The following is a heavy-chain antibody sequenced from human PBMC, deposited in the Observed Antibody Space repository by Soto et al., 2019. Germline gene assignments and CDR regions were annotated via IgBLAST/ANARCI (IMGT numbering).Heavy chain of an antibody. D-gene: IGHD6-19*01. J-gene: IGHJ2*01. CDR1: GFTVSSYY. V-gene: IGHV3-66*01. Sequence: EVQLVESGGGLVQPGGSLRLSCAASGFTVSSYYMSCVRQAPGKGLEWVSVIYSGGSTYYADSVKGRFTISRDNSKNTLYLQMNSLRAEDTAVYYSARAEGSGWSIYWYFDLWGRGTLVTVSS. CDR2: IYSGGST. CDR3: ARAEGSGWSIYWYFDL.